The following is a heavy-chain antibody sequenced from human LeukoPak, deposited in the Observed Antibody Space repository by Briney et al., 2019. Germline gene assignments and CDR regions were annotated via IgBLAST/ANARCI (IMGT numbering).Heavy chain of an antibody. D-gene: IGHD4-17*01. J-gene: IGHJ3*02. V-gene: IGHV3-48*04. CDR1: GFTFSSYS. CDR3: ARMTTVTQDAFDI. Sequence: GGSLRLSCAASGFTFSSYSMNWVRQAPGKGLEWVSYISSSSSTIYYADSVKGRFTISRDNAKNSLYLQMNSLRAEDTAVYYCARMTTVTQDAFDIWGQGTMVTVSS. CDR2: ISSSSSTI.